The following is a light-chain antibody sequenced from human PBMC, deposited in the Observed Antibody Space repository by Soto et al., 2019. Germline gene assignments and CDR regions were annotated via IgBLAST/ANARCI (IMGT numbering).Light chain of an antibody. J-gene: IGKJ4*01. CDR1: QSVSSSY. Sequence: EIVLTQSPGTLSLSPGERATLSCRASQSVSSSYLAWYQQKPGQAPRLLTYGASSRATGIPDRFSGSGSGTDFTLTISRLEPEDFAVYYYQQYGSSPHLTFGGGTKVEIK. CDR3: QQYGSSPHLT. CDR2: GAS. V-gene: IGKV3-20*01.